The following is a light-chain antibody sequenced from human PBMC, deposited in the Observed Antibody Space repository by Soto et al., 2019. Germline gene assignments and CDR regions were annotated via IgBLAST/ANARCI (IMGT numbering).Light chain of an antibody. J-gene: IGKJ1*01. CDR3: QRYDGSSWT. V-gene: IGKV3-20*01. CDR1: QRVSSNW. Sequence: EIVLTQSPGTVSLSPGERATLSCRASQRVSSNWLAWYQQKPGQAPRLLISGASNRAAGTPDRFSGSGSGTDFTLTISRREPEDFAVYYCQRYDGSSWTFGQGTKVEIK. CDR2: GAS.